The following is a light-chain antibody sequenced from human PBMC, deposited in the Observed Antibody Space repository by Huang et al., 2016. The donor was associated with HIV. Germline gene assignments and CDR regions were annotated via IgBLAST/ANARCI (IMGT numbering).Light chain of an antibody. Sequence: EIVLTQSPATLSLSPGERATLSCRASQSVSSYLAGYQQKPGQAPRLLSYDAANRATGIPARCSGSGSGTDFTLTISSLEPEDFAVYYCQQRSNWPPFTFGPGTKVDIK. J-gene: IGKJ3*01. V-gene: IGKV3-11*01. CDR3: QQRSNWPPFT. CDR1: QSVSSY. CDR2: DAA.